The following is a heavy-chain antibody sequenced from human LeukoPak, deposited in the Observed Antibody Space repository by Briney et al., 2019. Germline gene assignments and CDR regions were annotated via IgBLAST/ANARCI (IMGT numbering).Heavy chain of an antibody. V-gene: IGHV1-2*02. J-gene: IGHJ4*02. CDR1: GYTFTGYY. D-gene: IGHD3-22*01. Sequence: GASVKVSCKASGYTFTGYYMHWVRQAPGQGLEWMGWINPNSGGTNYAQKFQGRVTMTRDTSISTAYMELSRLRSDDTAVYYCARGGDYYDSSGYYHYWGQGTLVTVSS. CDR3: ARGGDYYDSSGYYHY. CDR2: INPNSGGT.